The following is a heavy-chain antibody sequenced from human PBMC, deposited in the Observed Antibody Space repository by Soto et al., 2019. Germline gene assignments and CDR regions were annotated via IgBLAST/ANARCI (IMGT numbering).Heavy chain of an antibody. CDR1: GGSMSTAVYY. CDR2: IDDTGRT. Sequence: QAQLRESGPGLVRPSQTLSLSCSGSGGSMSTAVYYWNWIRQVPGEGLEWIGHIDDTGRTSYNPSLKSRISMSIATSKNHFSLSLTSVTAADTAVYYCARDPCPWSSGSYYHAFDIWGQGTLVLVSS. J-gene: IGHJ3*02. D-gene: IGHD3-10*01. CDR3: ARDPCPWSSGSYYHAFDI. V-gene: IGHV4-31*03.